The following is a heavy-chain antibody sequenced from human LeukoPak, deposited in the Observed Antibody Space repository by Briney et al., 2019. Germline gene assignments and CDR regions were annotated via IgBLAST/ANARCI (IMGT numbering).Heavy chain of an antibody. CDR2: IYYSGST. D-gene: IGHD3-16*01. J-gene: IGHJ4*02. CDR3: ARYGPLRRFDY. CDR1: GGSISSYY. Sequence: SETLSLTCTVSGGSISSYYWSWIRQPPGKGLEWIGYIYYSGSTNYNPSLKSRVTISVDTSKNRFSLKLSSVTAADTAVYYCARYGPLRRFDYWGQGTLVTVSS. V-gene: IGHV4-59*01.